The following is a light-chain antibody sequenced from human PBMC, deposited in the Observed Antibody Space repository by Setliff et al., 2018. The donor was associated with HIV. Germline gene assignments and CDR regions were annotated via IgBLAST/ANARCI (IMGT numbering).Light chain of an antibody. CDR3: QVWDSSSDHV. Sequence: YELAQPPSVSVDPGKTARITCGGNSIGNKSVHWYQQKPGQAPVLVVYDDDDRPSGIPERFSGSNSGNTATLTISRVAAGDEADYYCQVWDSSSDHVFGTGTKVTVL. CDR2: DDD. V-gene: IGLV3-21*03. CDR1: SIGNKS. J-gene: IGLJ1*01.